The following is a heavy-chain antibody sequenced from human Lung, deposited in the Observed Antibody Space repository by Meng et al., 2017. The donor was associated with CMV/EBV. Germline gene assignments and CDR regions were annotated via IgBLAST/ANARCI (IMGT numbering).Heavy chain of an antibody. J-gene: IGHJ4*02. Sequence: ASXXVSXKASGYTFTGHYMHWVRQAPGQGLEWMGWINPNSGGTNYAQKFKGRVTMTRDTSISTAYMELSRLRSDDTAVYCGSRGTGYSSSSGVYWGQGALVTVSS. CDR2: INPNSGGT. V-gene: IGHV1-2*02. CDR1: GYTFTGHY. D-gene: IGHD6-6*01. CDR3: SRGTGYSSSSGVY.